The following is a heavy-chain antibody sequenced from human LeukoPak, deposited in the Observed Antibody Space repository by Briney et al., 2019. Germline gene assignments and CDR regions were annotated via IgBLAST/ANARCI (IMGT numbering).Heavy chain of an antibody. V-gene: IGHV4-39*01. Sequence: SETLSLTCTVSSGSIGSSHYYWGWIRQPPGKGLEWIGSIYYSGSTYYNPSLKSRVTISVDTSKNQFSLKLTSVTAADTAMYYCVRHEWNYYYYYVDVWGKGTTVTVSS. J-gene: IGHJ6*03. D-gene: IGHD3-3*01. CDR3: VRHEWNYYYYYVDV. CDR2: IYYSGST. CDR1: SGSIGSSHYY.